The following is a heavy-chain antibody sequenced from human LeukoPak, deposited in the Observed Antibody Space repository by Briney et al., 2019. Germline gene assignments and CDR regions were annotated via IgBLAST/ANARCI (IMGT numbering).Heavy chain of an antibody. D-gene: IGHD6-13*01. CDR3: ARGPAAAPFDY. CDR1: GFTVSSNY. Sequence: GGSLRLSCAASGFTVSSNYMSWVRQAPGKGLEWVSVIYSGGSTYYADSVKGRFTISRDNSKNTLYLQMNSLRAEDTAVYYCARGPAAAPFDYWGQGTPVTVSS. V-gene: IGHV3-53*01. J-gene: IGHJ4*02. CDR2: IYSGGST.